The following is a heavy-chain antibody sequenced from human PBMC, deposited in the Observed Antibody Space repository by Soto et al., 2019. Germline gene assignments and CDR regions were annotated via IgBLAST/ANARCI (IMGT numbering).Heavy chain of an antibody. V-gene: IGHV1-3*01. CDR3: AKSATVPAAIAY. D-gene: IGHD2-2*02. Sequence: ASVPVSCQASGYAFPSYAMHWVRQAPGQRLEWMGWINAGNGNTKYSQKFQGRVTITRDTSASTAYMELSSLRSEDTAVYYCAKSATVPAAIAYWGQGTLVTVSS. J-gene: IGHJ4*02. CDR1: GYAFPSYA. CDR2: INAGNGNT.